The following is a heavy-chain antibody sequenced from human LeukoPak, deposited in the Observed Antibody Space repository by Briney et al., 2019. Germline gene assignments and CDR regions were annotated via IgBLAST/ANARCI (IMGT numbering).Heavy chain of an antibody. CDR3: ARDPPTFDY. J-gene: IGHJ4*02. Sequence: GRSLRLSCAASGFTFSSYAMHWVRQAPGKGLEWVAVISYDGSNKYYAASVKGRFTISRDNPKNTLYLQMNSLRAEDTAVYYCARDPPTFDYWGQGTLVTVSS. V-gene: IGHV3-30*01. CDR1: GFTFSSYA. CDR2: ISYDGSNK.